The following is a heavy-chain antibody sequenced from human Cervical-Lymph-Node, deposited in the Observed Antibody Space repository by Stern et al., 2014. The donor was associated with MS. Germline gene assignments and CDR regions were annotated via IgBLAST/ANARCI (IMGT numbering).Heavy chain of an antibody. J-gene: IGHJ4*02. CDR2: IYPPDSNT. CDR1: GYTFTNNW. CDR3: ARQGCGSTSCHSIDY. V-gene: IGHV5-51*01. D-gene: IGHD2-2*02. Sequence: EVQLVESGAEVKKPGESLKISCKGSGYTFTNNWIAWVRQMPGKGLECMGIIYPPDSNTRYSPSFQGQVPISVDKYSKTAYLQWSSLTASDSAMYYCARQGCGSTSCHSIDYWGQGTLITVSS.